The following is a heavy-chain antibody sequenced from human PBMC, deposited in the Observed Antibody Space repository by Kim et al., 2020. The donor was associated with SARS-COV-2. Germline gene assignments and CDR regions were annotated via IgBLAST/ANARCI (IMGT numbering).Heavy chain of an antibody. V-gene: IGHV3-64D*06. Sequence: YADSVKGRLPISGDNSTDKLYLQMSSLRAEDTAGYYCVKAVGASLPLDYWGQGALVTVSS. D-gene: IGHD1-26*01. J-gene: IGHJ4*02. CDR3: VKAVGASLPLDY.